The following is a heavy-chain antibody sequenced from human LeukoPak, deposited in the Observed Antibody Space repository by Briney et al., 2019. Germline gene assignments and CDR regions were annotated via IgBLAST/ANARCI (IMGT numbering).Heavy chain of an antibody. CDR1: GFTFDDYG. CDR2: INWNGGST. CDR3: ARRYYYDSSGYGY. D-gene: IGHD3-22*01. Sequence: GGSLRLSCAASGFTFDDYGMSWVRQAPGKGLEWVSSINWNGGSTGYADSVKGRFTISRDNDKNSLYLQMNSLRAEDTALYYCARRYYYDSSGYGYWGQGTLVTVSS. V-gene: IGHV3-20*04. J-gene: IGHJ4*02.